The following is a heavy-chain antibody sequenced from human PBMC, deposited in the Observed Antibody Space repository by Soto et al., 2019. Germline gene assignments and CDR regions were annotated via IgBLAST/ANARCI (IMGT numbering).Heavy chain of an antibody. CDR2: IPFDGSNK. Sequence: GGSLRLSCAAFGFTFSSYAMHWVRQAPGKGLEWVSLIPFDGSNKYYADSVKGRFTISRDNSKNTLYLQMNSLRAEDTSVYYCAKSLSTHYYYYYGMDVWGQGTTVTVSS. D-gene: IGHD2-15*01. CDR3: AKSLSTHYYYYYGMDV. CDR1: GFTFSSYA. V-gene: IGHV3-30-3*01. J-gene: IGHJ6*02.